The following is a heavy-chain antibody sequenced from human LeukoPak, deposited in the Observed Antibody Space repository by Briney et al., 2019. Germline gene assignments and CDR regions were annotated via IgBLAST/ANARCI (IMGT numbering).Heavy chain of an antibody. CDR2: ISGSGGST. CDR3: AKGTSMIVVVTDSFDY. Sequence: GGSLRLSCAASGFTFSSYAMSWVRQAPGKGLEWVSTISGSGGSTYYADSVKGRFTISRDNSKNTLYLQMNSLRAEDTAVYYCAKGTSMIVVVTDSFDYWGQETLVTVSS. D-gene: IGHD3-22*01. J-gene: IGHJ4*02. V-gene: IGHV3-23*01. CDR1: GFTFSSYA.